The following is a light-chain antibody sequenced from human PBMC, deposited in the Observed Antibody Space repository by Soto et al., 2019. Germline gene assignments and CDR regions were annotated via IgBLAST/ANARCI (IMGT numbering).Light chain of an antibody. CDR1: QSIANNY. CDR3: QQYGSSPWT. CDR2: DAS. V-gene: IGKV3-20*01. Sequence: EVALTQSPGTLSLSPGARATLSCRASQSIANNYLTRYQQKPGQAPRVLIYDASTRATGIPDRFSGSGSGTDFTLTISRLEPEDFAVYYCQQYGSSPWTFGQGTKVEI. J-gene: IGKJ1*01.